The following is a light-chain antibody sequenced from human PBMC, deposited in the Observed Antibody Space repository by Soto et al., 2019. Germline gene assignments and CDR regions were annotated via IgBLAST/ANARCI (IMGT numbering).Light chain of an antibody. V-gene: IGKV1-39*01. CDR1: QSITSY. J-gene: IGKJ5*01. CDR2: GAS. Sequence: IQLTQSPSSLPASERDRVPLSFRASQSITSYLNWYQQKLGKAPKLLIYGASSLQSGVPSRFSGSGSGTDFTLTIISLQNEDVEAYSVLRTYRSLSFAEGTRLEI. CDR3: LRTYRSLS.